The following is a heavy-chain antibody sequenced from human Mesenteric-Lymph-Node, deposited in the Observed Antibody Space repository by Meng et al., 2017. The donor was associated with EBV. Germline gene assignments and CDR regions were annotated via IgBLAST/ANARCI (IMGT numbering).Heavy chain of an antibody. D-gene: IGHD2-15*01. Sequence: QVQLQQWGAGLLKPSETLSLTCAVSGGSISSSNWWSWVRQPPGKGLEWIGEIYHGGDTNYNPSLKSRVTISVDKSKNQLSLKLNSVTAADTAVYYCTRKYCSGGSCSPGDWGQGTLVTVSS. V-gene: IGHV4-4*02. CDR2: IYHGGDT. J-gene: IGHJ4*02. CDR3: TRKYCSGGSCSPGD. CDR1: GGSISSSNW.